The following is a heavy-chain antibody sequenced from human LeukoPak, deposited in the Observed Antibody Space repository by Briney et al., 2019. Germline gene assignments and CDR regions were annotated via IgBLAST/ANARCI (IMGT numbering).Heavy chain of an antibody. J-gene: IGHJ3*02. D-gene: IGHD5-18*01. Sequence: PGGSLRLSCAASGFTFSSYWMSWVRQAPGKGLEWVANIKQDGSEKYYVDSVKGRFTISRDNAKNSLYLQMNSLRAEDTAVYYCARDSGYSYGNDAFYIWGQGTMVTVSS. CDR1: GFTFSSYW. CDR3: ARDSGYSYGNDAFYI. CDR2: IKQDGSEK. V-gene: IGHV3-7*01.